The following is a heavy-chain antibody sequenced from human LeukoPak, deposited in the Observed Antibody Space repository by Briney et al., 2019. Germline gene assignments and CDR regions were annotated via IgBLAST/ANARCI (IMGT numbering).Heavy chain of an antibody. D-gene: IGHD6-13*01. CDR1: GYTFTSYD. CDR3: ARGALPDYSNVRYYFDY. V-gene: IGHV1-69*13. Sequence: SVKVSCKASGYTFTSYDITWVRQAPGQGLEWMGGIIPIFGTTNYAQKFQGRVTITADESTSTAYMELSSLRSEDTAVYYCARGALPDYSNVRYYFDYWGQGTLVTVSS. CDR2: IIPIFGTT. J-gene: IGHJ4*02.